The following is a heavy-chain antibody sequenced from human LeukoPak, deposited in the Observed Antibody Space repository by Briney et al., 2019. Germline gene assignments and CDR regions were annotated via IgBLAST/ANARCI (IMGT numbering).Heavy chain of an antibody. D-gene: IGHD3-3*01. CDR2: ISGDGGDT. Sequence: PGGSLRLSCAASGFAFDDYAMHWVRPAPGKGLEWVSLISGDGGDTYYADSVRGRFTISRDNSKNSLYLQMKSLRTEDTALYYCAKDIRDFWSGYYLCESWGKGTLVTVSS. V-gene: IGHV3-43*02. J-gene: IGHJ4*02. CDR1: GFAFDDYA. CDR3: AKDIRDFWSGYYLCES.